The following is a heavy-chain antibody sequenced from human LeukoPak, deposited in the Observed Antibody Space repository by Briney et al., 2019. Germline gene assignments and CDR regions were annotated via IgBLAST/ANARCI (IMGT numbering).Heavy chain of an antibody. V-gene: IGHV3-49*04. CDR2: IRSKAYGGTT. D-gene: IGHD3-16*01. Sequence: PGGSLRLSCAASGFTFSSDAMNWVRQAPGKGLEWIGFIRSKAYGGTTEYAASVKGRFTISRDDSKSIAYLQMNSLKTEDTAVYYCTREPLRVGYYFDYWGQGTLVTVSS. CDR3: TREPLRVGYYFDY. J-gene: IGHJ4*02. CDR1: GFTFSSDA.